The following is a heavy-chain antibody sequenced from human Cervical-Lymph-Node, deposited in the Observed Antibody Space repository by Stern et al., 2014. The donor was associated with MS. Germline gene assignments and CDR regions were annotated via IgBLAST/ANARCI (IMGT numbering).Heavy chain of an antibody. CDR3: ARVLGGASAAAGLNWFDP. D-gene: IGHD6-13*01. V-gene: IGHV1-18*01. J-gene: IGHJ5*02. CDR2: ISAYNGNT. Sequence: MQLVESGAEVKKPGASVKVSCKASGYTFTSYGISWVRQAPGQGLAWMGWISAYNGNTNYAQKLQGRVTMTTGTSTSTAYMELRSLRSDDTAVYYCARVLGGASAAAGLNWFDPWGQGTLVTVSS. CDR1: GYTFTSYG.